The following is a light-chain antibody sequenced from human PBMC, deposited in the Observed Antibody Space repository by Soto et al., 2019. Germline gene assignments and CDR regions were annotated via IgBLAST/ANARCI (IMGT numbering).Light chain of an antibody. J-gene: IGKJ1*01. CDR1: QSISSY. CDR2: AAS. V-gene: IGKV1-39*01. CDR3: QQYGRSPWT. Sequence: DIQMTQSPSSLSASVGDRVTITCRASQSISSYLNWYQQKPGKAPKLLIYAASSLQSGVPSRFSGSGSGTDLTLTISRLEPEDFAVYYCQQYGRSPWTFGQGTKV.